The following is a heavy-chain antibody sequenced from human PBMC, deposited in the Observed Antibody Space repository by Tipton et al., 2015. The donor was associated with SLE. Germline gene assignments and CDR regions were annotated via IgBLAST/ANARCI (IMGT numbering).Heavy chain of an antibody. CDR3: ARVDWTLDY. V-gene: IGHV4-4*02. J-gene: IGHJ4*02. CDR1: GFRFSDYW. D-gene: IGHD3-9*01. Sequence: GSLRLSCTASGFRFSDYWMSWVRQAPGKGLEWIAHIHKSGSTYYNPSLKSRVTILLDKSKNEFSLKVTSVTASDTAVYYCARVDWTLDYWGQGTPVTVSS. CDR2: IHKSGST.